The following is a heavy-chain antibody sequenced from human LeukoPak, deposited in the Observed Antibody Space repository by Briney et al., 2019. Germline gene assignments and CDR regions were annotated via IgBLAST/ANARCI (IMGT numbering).Heavy chain of an antibody. CDR2: ISSSGSTI. J-gene: IGHJ6*04. V-gene: IGHV3-48*03. CDR3: AELGITMIGGI. CDR1: GFTFSSYE. Sequence: GGSLRLSCAASGFTFSSYEMNWVRQAPGKGLEWVSYISSSGSTIYYADSVKGRFTIPRDNAKNSLYLQMNSLRAEDTAVYYCAELGITMIGGIWGKGTTVTISS. D-gene: IGHD3-10*02.